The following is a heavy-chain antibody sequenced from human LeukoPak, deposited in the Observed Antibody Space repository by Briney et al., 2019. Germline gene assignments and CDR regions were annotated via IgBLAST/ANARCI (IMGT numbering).Heavy chain of an antibody. CDR2: INYSGNT. CDR3: ARLNVLDSSVLHHFDH. Sequence: SETLSLTCTVSGGTISHYYWRWIRQPPGKGLEWMAYINYSGNTDYNPALKSLVTISVDSSKNHFSLKLSSVTAADTAVYYCARLNVLDSSVLHHFDHWGQGTLVTVSS. J-gene: IGHJ4*02. D-gene: IGHD6-13*01. V-gene: IGHV4-59*08. CDR1: GGTISHYY.